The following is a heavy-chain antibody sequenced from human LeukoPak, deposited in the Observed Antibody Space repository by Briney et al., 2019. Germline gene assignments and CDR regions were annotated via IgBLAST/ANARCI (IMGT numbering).Heavy chain of an antibody. V-gene: IGHV3-21*06. Sequence: GGSLRLSCAASGFTFSSYAMSWVRQAPGKGLEWVSSISSTGNTIYYADSVKGRFTISRDNAKNSLYLQMSSLKTEDTAVYYCARDRIAVAGTLWGQGTLVTVSS. CDR1: GFTFSSYA. CDR3: ARDRIAVAGTL. J-gene: IGHJ4*02. D-gene: IGHD6-19*01. CDR2: ISSTGNTI.